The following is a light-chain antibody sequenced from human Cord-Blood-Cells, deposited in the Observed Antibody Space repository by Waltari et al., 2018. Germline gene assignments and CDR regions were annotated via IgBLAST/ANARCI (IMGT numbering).Light chain of an antibody. CDR3: QQYDNLPFT. CDR2: DAS. CDR1: QDIRNY. V-gene: IGKV1-33*01. J-gene: IGKJ3*01. Sequence: DIQMTQYPSSLSASVGDRVPITCQASQDIRNYLNWYQQKPGKAPKLLIYDASNLETGVPSRFSGSGSGTDFTFTISSLQPEDIATYYCQQYDNLPFTFGPGTKVDIK.